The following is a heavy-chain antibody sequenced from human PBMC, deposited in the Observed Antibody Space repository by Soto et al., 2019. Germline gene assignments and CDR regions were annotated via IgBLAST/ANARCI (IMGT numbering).Heavy chain of an antibody. J-gene: IGHJ4*02. CDR1: DGSFSGYY. CDR2: INHSGST. CDR3: ARGLYDFWSGYKAYYFDY. Sequence: SETLSLTCAVYDGSFSGYYWSWIRQPPGKGLEWIGEINHSGSTNYNPSLKSRFTISVDTSRNQFSLKMSSVTAADTAVYYAARGLYDFWSGYKAYYFDYWGQGTLVTVSS. V-gene: IGHV4-34*01. D-gene: IGHD3-3*01.